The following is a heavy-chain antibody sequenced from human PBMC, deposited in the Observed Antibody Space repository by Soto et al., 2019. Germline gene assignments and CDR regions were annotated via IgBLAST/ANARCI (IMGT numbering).Heavy chain of an antibody. D-gene: IGHD6-13*01. V-gene: IGHV1-3*01. Sequence: ASVKVSCRVSGYTLTELSMHWVRQAPGKGLEWMGWINAGSGNTSYSQKFQGRVTITRDTSASTAYMELSSLRSEDTAVYYCARDLDIAAAGNLDYWGQGTLVTVS. CDR1: GYTLTELS. CDR3: ARDLDIAAAGNLDY. J-gene: IGHJ4*02. CDR2: INAGSGNT.